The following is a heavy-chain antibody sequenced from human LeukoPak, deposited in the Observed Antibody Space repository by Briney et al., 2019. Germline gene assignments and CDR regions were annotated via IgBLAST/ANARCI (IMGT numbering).Heavy chain of an antibody. CDR2: FDPEDGET. J-gene: IGHJ6*02. Sequence: ASVKVSCKVSGYTLTELSMHWVRQAPGKGLEWMGGFDPEDGETIYAQKFQGRVTMTEDTSTDTAYMELSSLRSEDTAVYYCARDGYYDFWSGQHYYYGMDVWGQGTTVTVSS. CDR1: GYTLTELS. CDR3: ARDGYYDFWSGQHYYYGMDV. V-gene: IGHV1-24*01. D-gene: IGHD3-3*01.